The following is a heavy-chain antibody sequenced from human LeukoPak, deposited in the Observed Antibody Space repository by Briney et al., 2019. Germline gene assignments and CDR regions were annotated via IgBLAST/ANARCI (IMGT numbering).Heavy chain of an antibody. V-gene: IGHV4-38-2*02. CDR1: GYSISSGYY. CDR3: ARGGTVVRKFDY. J-gene: IGHJ4*02. CDR2: IYHSGST. D-gene: IGHD4-23*01. Sequence: SETLSLTCTVSGYSISSGYYWGWIRQPPGKGLGWIGSIYHSGSTYYNPSLKSRVTISVDTSKNQFSLKLSSVTAADTAVYYCARGGTVVRKFDYWGQGTLVTVSS.